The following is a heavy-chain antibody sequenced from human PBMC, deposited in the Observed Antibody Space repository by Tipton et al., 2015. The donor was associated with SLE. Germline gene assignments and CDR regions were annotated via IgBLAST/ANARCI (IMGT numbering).Heavy chain of an antibody. CDR3: AGHISPLGAFDI. CDR2: IYYSGST. V-gene: IGHV4-59*08. Sequence: TLSLTCTVSGGSISSYYWSWIRQPPGKGLEWIGYIYYSGSTNYNPSLKSRVTISVDTSKNQFSLKLSSVTAADTAVYYCAGHISPLGAFDIWGQGTMVTVSS. CDR1: GGSISSYY. J-gene: IGHJ3*02. D-gene: IGHD7-27*01.